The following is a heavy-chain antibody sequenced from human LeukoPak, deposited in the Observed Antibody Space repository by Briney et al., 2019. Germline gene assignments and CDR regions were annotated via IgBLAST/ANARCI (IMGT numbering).Heavy chain of an antibody. CDR1: GASITSGDYY. Sequence: PSETLSLTCTVSGASITSGDYYWTWIRQPPGKGLEWIGYICHSGNTYYNPSLKSRVTISVGTSKNQFSLKLSSVTAADTAMYYCARQGGLWFGESWFDPWGQGTLVTVSS. V-gene: IGHV4-30-2*01. CDR2: ICHSGNT. D-gene: IGHD3-10*01. CDR3: ARQGGLWFGESWFDP. J-gene: IGHJ5*02.